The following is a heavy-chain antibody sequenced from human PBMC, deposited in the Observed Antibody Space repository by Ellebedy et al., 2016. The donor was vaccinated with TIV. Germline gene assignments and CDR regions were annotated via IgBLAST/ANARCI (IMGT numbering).Heavy chain of an antibody. J-gene: IGHJ5*02. CDR2: ISAYNGNT. CDR1: GYTFTSYG. D-gene: IGHD3-10*01. V-gene: IGHV1-18*01. Sequence: AASVKVSCKASGYTFTSYGISWVRQAPGQELEWMGWISAYNGNTNYAQKLQGRVTMTTDTSTSTAYMELRSLRSDDTAVYYCARQYYYGSGPIGGAWFDPWGQGTLVTVSS. CDR3: ARQYYYGSGPIGGAWFDP.